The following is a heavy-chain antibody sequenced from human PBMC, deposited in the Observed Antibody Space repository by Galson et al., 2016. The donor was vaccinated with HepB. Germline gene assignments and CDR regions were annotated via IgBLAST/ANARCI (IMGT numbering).Heavy chain of an antibody. CDR3: AFFDCSRPSCPFDY. CDR2: IIPILETP. D-gene: IGHD2-2*01. Sequence: SVKVSCKASGATVKKYAISWVRQAPGQGLEWMGGIIPILETPNYAQKFQGRVTITADKSASTVYMELSSLRSEDTAVYYCAFFDCSRPSCPFDYWGQGVLVTVSS. CDR1: GATVKKYA. J-gene: IGHJ4*02. V-gene: IGHV1-69*10.